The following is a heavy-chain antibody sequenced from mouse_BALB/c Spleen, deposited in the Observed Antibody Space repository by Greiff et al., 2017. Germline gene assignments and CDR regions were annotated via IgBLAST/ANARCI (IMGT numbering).Heavy chain of an antibody. J-gene: IGHJ4*01. Sequence: VQLQQSGAELVRPGALVKLSCKASGFNIKDYYMHWVKQRPEQGLEWIGWIDPENGNTIYDPKFQGKASITADTSSNTAYLQLSSLTSEDTAVYYCARSYYGSSYYYYAMDYWGQGTSVTVSS. CDR3: ARSYYGSSYYYYAMDY. CDR2: IDPENGNT. V-gene: IGHV14-1*02. D-gene: IGHD1-1*01. CDR1: GFNIKDYY.